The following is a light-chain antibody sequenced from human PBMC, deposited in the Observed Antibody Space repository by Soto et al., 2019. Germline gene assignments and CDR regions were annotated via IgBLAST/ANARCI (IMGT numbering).Light chain of an antibody. CDR1: SSNIGNNY. J-gene: IGLJ1*01. CDR2: ESN. V-gene: IGLV1-51*02. Sequence: QSVLTQPPSVSAAPGQQVTISCSGSSSNIGNNYVSWFQHLPGATPKLLIYESNRRPTGIPDRFSGSKSATSATLGITGLQTGDEADYYCGTWDHSVSGYVFGTGTTLTVL. CDR3: GTWDHSVSGYV.